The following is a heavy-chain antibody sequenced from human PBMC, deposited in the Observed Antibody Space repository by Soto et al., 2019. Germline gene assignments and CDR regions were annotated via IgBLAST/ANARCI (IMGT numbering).Heavy chain of an antibody. CDR2: TWYDGSNE. CDR3: ARDCDTSSHSSWLDP. CDR1: GFILRKYG. V-gene: IGHV3-33*01. Sequence: GGSLRLCCATSGFILRKYGIHWVRQAPGKGLEWLAVTWYDGSNENYADSVKGRFTVSRDSSRNTVSLEMNSLRADDTAVYYCARDCDTSSHSSWLDPWGQGTLVTVSS. J-gene: IGHJ5*02. D-gene: IGHD1-26*01.